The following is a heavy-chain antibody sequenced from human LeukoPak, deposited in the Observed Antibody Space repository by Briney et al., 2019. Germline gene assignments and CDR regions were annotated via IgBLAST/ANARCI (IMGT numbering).Heavy chain of an antibody. CDR1: GGSISRYY. Sequence: PSETLSLTCTVSGGSISRYYWSWIRQPPGKGLEWIGSIYYSGSTYYNPSLKSRVTISVDTSKNQFSLKLSSVTAADTAVYYCARDFIAARQGYWGQGTLVTVSS. CDR2: IYYSGST. V-gene: IGHV4-59*12. D-gene: IGHD6-6*01. J-gene: IGHJ4*02. CDR3: ARDFIAARQGY.